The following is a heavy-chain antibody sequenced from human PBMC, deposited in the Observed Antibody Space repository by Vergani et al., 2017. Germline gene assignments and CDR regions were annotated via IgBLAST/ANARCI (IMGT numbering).Heavy chain of an antibody. J-gene: IGHJ6*03. CDR3: ARASLRALVGYYYYMDV. Sequence: QVQLQESGPGLVKPSETLSLTCTVSGYSISSGYYWGWIRQPPGKVLEWIGSIYHSGRTYYNPSLKSRVTISVDTSKNQFSLKLSSMTAADTAVYYCARASLRALVGYYYYMDVWGKGKTVGVSS. D-gene: IGHD3-16*02. CDR1: GYSISSGYY. CDR2: IYHSGRT. V-gene: IGHV4-38-2*02.